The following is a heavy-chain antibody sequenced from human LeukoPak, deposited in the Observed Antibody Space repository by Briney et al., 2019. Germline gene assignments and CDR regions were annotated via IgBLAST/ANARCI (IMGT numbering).Heavy chain of an antibody. CDR3: ARGRYCSADICSGGDAFDI. J-gene: IGHJ3*02. CDR1: GGSINNYY. D-gene: IGHD2-15*01. V-gene: IGHV4-4*07. Sequence: SETLSLTCTVSGGSINNYYWSWIRQPAGKGLEWIGRIYTCGSTNYNPSLKSRVTMSVDTSKNQFSLKLSSVTAADTAVYYCARGRYCSADICSGGDAFDIWGQGTMVSVSS. CDR2: IYTCGST.